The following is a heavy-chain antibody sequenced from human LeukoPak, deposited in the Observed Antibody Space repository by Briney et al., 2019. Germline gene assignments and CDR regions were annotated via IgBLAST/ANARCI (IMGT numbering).Heavy chain of an antibody. CDR3: ARGGVSDAFGI. Sequence: SVKVSCKASGGTFSSYAISWVRQAPGQGLEWMGRIIPILGIANYAQKFQGRVTITADKSTSTAYMELSSLRSEDTAVYYCARGGVSDAFGIWGQGTMVTVSS. CDR1: GGTFSSYA. V-gene: IGHV1-69*04. CDR2: IIPILGIA. D-gene: IGHD2-8*01. J-gene: IGHJ3*02.